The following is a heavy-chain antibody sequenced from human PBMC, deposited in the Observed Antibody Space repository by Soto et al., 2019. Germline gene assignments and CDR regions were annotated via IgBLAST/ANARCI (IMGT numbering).Heavy chain of an antibody. Sequence: WGSLRVSSASSGFTFSIYGMYWVRQAPGKGLEWVAVISYDGSNKYYADSVKGRFTISRDNSNNALYLQMNSLTAEDTAVYYCPKALVDLPLYRGMDVWGQGTTVTVSS. J-gene: IGHJ6*01. CDR3: PKALVDLPLYRGMDV. CDR2: ISYDGSNK. D-gene: IGHD5-18*01. CDR1: GFTFSIYG. V-gene: IGHV3-30*18.